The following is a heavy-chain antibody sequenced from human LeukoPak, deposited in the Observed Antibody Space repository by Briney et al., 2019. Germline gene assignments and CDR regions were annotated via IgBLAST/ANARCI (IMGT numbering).Heavy chain of an antibody. J-gene: IGHJ4*02. CDR1: GFTFSSYS. Sequence: RGSLRLSCAASGFTFSSYSMNWVRQAPGKGLEWVSSISSSSSYIYYADSVKGRFTISRDNAKNSLYLQMNSLRAEDTAVYYCARALVAVAGTAFDYWGQGTLVTVSS. CDR3: ARALVAVAGTAFDY. D-gene: IGHD6-19*01. CDR2: ISSSSSYI. V-gene: IGHV3-21*01.